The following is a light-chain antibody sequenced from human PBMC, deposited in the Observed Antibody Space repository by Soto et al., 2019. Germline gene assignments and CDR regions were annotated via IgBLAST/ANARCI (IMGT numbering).Light chain of an antibody. J-gene: IGLJ2*01. CDR2: EGS. CDR1: SSDVGSYNL. Sequence: QSVLTQPASVSGSPGQSITISCTGTSSDVGSYNLVSWYQQHPGKAPKLMIYEGSKRPSGVSNRFSGSKSGNTASLTISGLQAEDEADYYCCSYACSRRCPHVVLGGGNKVTFL. CDR3: CSYACSRRCPHVV. V-gene: IGLV2-23*01.